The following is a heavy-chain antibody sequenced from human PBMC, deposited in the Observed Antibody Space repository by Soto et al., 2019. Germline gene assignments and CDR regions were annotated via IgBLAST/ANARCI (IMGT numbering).Heavy chain of an antibody. CDR3: ARESAFSSGTIDS. Sequence: TSETLSLTCTVSGGSISTYYWSWIRQPPGKGLEWIGYIYYSGTTKYNPSLKSRVTMSIDTSKNQFSLKLSSVTAADTAVYYCARESAFSSGTIDSWGQGTLVTVSS. V-gene: IGHV4-59*01. J-gene: IGHJ4*02. CDR1: GGSISTYY. D-gene: IGHD6-6*01. CDR2: IYYSGTT.